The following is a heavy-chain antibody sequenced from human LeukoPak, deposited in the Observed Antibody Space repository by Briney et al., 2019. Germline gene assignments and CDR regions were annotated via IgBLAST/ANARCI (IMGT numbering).Heavy chain of an antibody. D-gene: IGHD3-10*01. V-gene: IGHV1-69*05. Sequence: EASVKVSCKASGGTFSSYAISWVRQAPGQGLEWMGGIIPIFGTANYAQKFQGRVTMTRDTSISTAYMELSRLRSDDTAVYYCARDSQVGLIWFGEPSGSDYWGQGTLVTVSS. CDR2: IIPIFGTA. CDR3: ARDSQVGLIWFGEPSGSDY. J-gene: IGHJ4*02. CDR1: GGTFSSYA.